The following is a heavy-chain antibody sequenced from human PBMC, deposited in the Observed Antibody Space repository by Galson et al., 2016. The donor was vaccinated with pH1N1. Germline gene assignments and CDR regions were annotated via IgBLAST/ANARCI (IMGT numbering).Heavy chain of an antibody. J-gene: IGHJ4*02. CDR3: ARAVGGGSCH. D-gene: IGHD2-15*01. CDR1: GFPFSTYW. CDR2: INQDGSAK. Sequence: SLRLSCAASGFPFSTYWMHWVRQAPGKGLEWVANINQDGSAKYYVDSVKGRFTTSRDNAKNSVYLQMNSLRAEDTAVYYCARAVGGGSCHWGQGTLVTVSS. V-gene: IGHV3-7*05.